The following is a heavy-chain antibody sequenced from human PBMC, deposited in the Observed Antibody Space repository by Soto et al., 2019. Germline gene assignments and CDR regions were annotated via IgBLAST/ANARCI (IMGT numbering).Heavy chain of an antibody. CDR1: GVKFSSHW. D-gene: IGHD5-18*01. CDR3: ARGQVVGYHLPLGPPGLDI. CDR2: INSDGSST. Sequence: GPMGRSCAASGVKFSSHWMQWVREDRGKGLVWVSRINSDGSSTSYSDSVKGRFTISRDNAKKTLYLQMNSLRPEDTAVYYCARGQVVGYHLPLGPPGLDIWGQGTTVTVSS. J-gene: IGHJ6*02. V-gene: IGHV3-74*01.